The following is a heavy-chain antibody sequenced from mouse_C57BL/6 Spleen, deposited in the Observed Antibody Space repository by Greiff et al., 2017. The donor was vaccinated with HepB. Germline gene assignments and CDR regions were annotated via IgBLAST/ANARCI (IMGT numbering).Heavy chain of an antibody. CDR2: IYPGDGDT. CDR3: ARGDPTVVTTGGGFAY. V-gene: IGHV1-82*01. CDR1: GYAFSSSW. J-gene: IGHJ3*01. Sequence: QVQLQQSGPELVKPGASVKISCKASGYAFSSSWMNWVKQRPGKGLEWIGRIYPGDGDTNYNGKFKGKATLTADKSSSTAYMQLSSRPSEDSAVYFWARGDPTVVTTGGGFAYWGQGTLVTVSA. D-gene: IGHD2-9*01.